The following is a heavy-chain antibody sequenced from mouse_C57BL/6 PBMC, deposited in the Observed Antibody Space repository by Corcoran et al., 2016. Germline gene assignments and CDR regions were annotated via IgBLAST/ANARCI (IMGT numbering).Heavy chain of an antibody. CDR3: ASPLITTVVSFDY. J-gene: IGHJ2*01. V-gene: IGHV1-19*01. CDR1: GYTFTDYY. CDR2: INPYNGGT. D-gene: IGHD1-1*01. Sequence: EVQLQQSGPVLVKPGASVKMSCKASGYTFTDYYMNWVKQSHGKSLEWIGVINPYNGGTSYNQKFKGKATLTVDKSSSTAYMELNSLTSEDSAVYYGASPLITTVVSFDYWGQGTTLTVSS.